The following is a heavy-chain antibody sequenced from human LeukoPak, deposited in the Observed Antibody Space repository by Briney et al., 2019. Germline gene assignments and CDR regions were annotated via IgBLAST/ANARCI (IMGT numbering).Heavy chain of an antibody. CDR3: ASLLNYYDSSGYLGP. Sequence: PSGTLSLTCAVSGGSISSSNWWSWVRQPPGKGLEWIGEIYHSGSTNYNPSLKSRVTTSVDKSKNQFSLKLSSVTAADTAVYYCASLLNYYDSSGYLGPWGQGTLVTVSS. V-gene: IGHV4-4*02. D-gene: IGHD3-22*01. CDR2: IYHSGST. CDR1: GGSISSSNW. J-gene: IGHJ5*02.